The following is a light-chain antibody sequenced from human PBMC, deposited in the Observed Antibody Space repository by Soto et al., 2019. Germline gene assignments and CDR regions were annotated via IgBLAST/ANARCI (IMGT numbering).Light chain of an antibody. J-gene: IGLJ2*01. Sequence: QSVLTQPPSASGTPGQRVTISCSGSSSNIVSNYVYWYQQLPGTAPKLLIYRNNQRPSGVTDRFSGSKSGTSASLAISGLRSEDEADYYCAAWDDSLRGWVFGGGTKLTVL. CDR2: RNN. CDR1: SSNIVSNY. CDR3: AAWDDSLRGWV. V-gene: IGLV1-47*01.